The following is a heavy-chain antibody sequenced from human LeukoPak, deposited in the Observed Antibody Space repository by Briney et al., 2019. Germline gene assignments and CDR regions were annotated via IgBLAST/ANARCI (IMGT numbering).Heavy chain of an antibody. D-gene: IGHD6-13*01. CDR1: GFTFSSYG. V-gene: IGHV3-30*18. J-gene: IGHJ4*02. Sequence: PGGSLRLSCAASGFTFSSYGMHWVRQAPGKGLEGVAVISYDGSNKYYADSVKGRFTISRDNSKNTLYLQMNSLRAEDTAVYYCAKDQSYSSSAEFDYWGQGTLVTVSS. CDR2: ISYDGSNK. CDR3: AKDQSYSSSAEFDY.